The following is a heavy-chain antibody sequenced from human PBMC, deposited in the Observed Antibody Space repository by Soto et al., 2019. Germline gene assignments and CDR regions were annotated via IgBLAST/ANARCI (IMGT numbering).Heavy chain of an antibody. Sequence: ASETLSLTCTVSGCSISSGGYYWGWIRPQPGEGLEGIGYIYYSGSTYYNPSLKSRVTISVDTSKNQFSLKLSSVTAADTAVYYCAREEPLYYYDSSGYYYEESLTDYWGQGTLVTVSS. D-gene: IGHD3-22*01. CDR1: GCSISSGGYY. CDR2: IYYSGST. CDR3: AREEPLYYYDSSGYYYEESLTDY. V-gene: IGHV4-31*03. J-gene: IGHJ4*02.